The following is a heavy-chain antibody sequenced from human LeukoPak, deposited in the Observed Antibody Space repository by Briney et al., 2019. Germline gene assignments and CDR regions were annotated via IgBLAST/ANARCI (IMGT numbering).Heavy chain of an antibody. CDR1: GGSFSGYY. D-gene: IGHD6-6*01. J-gene: IGHJ4*02. CDR3: ARGGEYSSSFDY. V-gene: IGHV4-34*01. Sequence: PSETLSLTCAVYGGSFSGYYWSWIRQPPGKGLEWIGEINHSGSTNYNPSLKSRVTISVDTSKNQFSLKLSSVTAADTAVYFCARGGEYSSSFDYWGQGTLATVSS. CDR2: INHSGST.